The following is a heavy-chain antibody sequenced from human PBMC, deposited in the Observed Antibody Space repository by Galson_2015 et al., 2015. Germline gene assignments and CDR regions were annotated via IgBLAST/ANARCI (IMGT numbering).Heavy chain of an antibody. V-gene: IGHV4-34*01. CDR3: ARGRNFIVLLPANWLDP. J-gene: IGHJ5*02. CDR1: GGSFSSYF. Sequence: ETLSLTCGVFGGSFSSYFWSWIRQPPGKGLEWIGEINHSGSTNYNPSLKSRVTISVDTSKNQFSLRVTSVTAADTAVYYCARGRNFIVLLPANWLDPWGQGTLVTVSS. D-gene: IGHD2-2*01. CDR2: INHSGST.